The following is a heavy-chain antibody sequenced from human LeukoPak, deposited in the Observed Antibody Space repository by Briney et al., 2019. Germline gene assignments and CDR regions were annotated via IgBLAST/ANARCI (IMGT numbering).Heavy chain of an antibody. Sequence: SETLSLTCTVSGGSISSSSYYWGWIRQPPGKGLEWIGSIYYSGSTYYNPSLKSRVTISVDTSKNQFSLKLGSVTAADTAVYYCARELGAAWREDYWGQGTLVTVSS. CDR2: IYYSGST. CDR3: ARELGAAWREDY. CDR1: GGSISSSSYY. V-gene: IGHV4-39*07. D-gene: IGHD1-26*01. J-gene: IGHJ4*02.